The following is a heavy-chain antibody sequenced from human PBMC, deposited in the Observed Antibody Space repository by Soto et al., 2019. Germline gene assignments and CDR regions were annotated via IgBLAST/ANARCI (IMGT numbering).Heavy chain of an antibody. CDR1: GGSITSGGCY. V-gene: IGHV4-31*03. CDR2: IYNTGST. D-gene: IGHD3-3*01. Sequence: QVQLQESGPGLVKPSQTLSLTCTVSGGSITSGGCYWGWIRLHPGRVLEWIGYIYNTGSTNYNPLLKSRVTISLDTSTNQFSLWLRSVSAWESSVFYCARGRAGFSASGRRAKGVAAWGQGTLVTVS. CDR3: ARGRAGFSASGRRAKGVAA. J-gene: IGHJ5*02.